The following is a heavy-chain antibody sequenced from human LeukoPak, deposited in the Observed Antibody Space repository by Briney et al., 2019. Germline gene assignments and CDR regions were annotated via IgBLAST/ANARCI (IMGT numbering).Heavy chain of an antibody. V-gene: IGHV4-59*01. CDR3: AGVLGSLYYYYYMDV. J-gene: IGHJ6*03. D-gene: IGHD7-27*01. CDR1: GGSISSYY. CDR2: IYYSGST. Sequence: NPSETLSLTCTVSGGSISSYYWSWIRQPPGKGLEWIGYIYYSGSTNYNPSLKSRVTISVDTSKNQFSLKLSSVTAADTAVYYCAGVLGSLYYYYYMDVWGKGTTVTISS.